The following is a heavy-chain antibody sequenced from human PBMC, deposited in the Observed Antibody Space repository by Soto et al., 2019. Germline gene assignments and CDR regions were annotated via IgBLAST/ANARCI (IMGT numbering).Heavy chain of an antibody. CDR3: AREYYYFDC. Sequence: PSETLSLTCTVSGDSINPYYWNWIRQPPGKGLEWIGYVSHSGSTDYNPSLKSRVTISLDTSKNQFSLRLSSVTAADTAVYYCAREYYYFDCWGQGTLVTVSS. J-gene: IGHJ4*02. V-gene: IGHV4-59*01. CDR1: GDSINPYY. CDR2: VSHSGST. D-gene: IGHD2-15*01.